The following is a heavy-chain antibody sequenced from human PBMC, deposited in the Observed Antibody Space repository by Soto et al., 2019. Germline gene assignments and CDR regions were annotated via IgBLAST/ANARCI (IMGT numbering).Heavy chain of an antibody. Sequence: PSETLSLTCIVSGDSVSSGSYYWSWIRQAPGKGLEWIGYIQSSGSTIYNPSLISRVTIALDTSKNQFSLNLRSVTAADTAVYYCGRTNSLGHWEAWYWGQGTLVTVSS. CDR3: GRTNSLGHWEAWY. J-gene: IGHJ4*02. CDR2: IQSSGST. V-gene: IGHV4-61*01. D-gene: IGHD7-27*01. CDR1: GDSVSSGSYY.